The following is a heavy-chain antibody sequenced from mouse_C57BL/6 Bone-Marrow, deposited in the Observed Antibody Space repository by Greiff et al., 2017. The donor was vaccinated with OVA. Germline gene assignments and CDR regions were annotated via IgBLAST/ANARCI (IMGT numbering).Heavy chain of an antibody. V-gene: IGHV1-54*01. D-gene: IGHD3-1*01. CDR2: INPGSGGT. CDR1: GYAFTNYL. Sequence: VQLQQSGAELVRPGTSVKVSCKASGYAFTNYLIEWVKQRPGQGLEWIGVINPGSGGTNYNEKFKGKATLTADKSSSTAYMQLSSLTSEDSAVYFCARSRGYAMDYWGQGTSVTVSS. J-gene: IGHJ4*01. CDR3: ARSRGYAMDY.